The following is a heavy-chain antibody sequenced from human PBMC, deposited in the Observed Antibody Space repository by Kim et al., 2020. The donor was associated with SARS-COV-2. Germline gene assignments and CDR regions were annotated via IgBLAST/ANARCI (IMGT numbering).Heavy chain of an antibody. Sequence: GGSLRLSCAASGFTFSSYWMYWVRQAPGKGLVWVSRINSDGSSTSYADSVKGRFTISRDNAKNTLYLQMNSLRAEDTAVYYCATYSSIWYGGGMDVWGQGTTVTVSS. CDR3: ATYSSIWYGGGMDV. J-gene: IGHJ6*02. V-gene: IGHV3-74*01. D-gene: IGHD6-13*01. CDR1: GFTFSSYW. CDR2: INSDGSST.